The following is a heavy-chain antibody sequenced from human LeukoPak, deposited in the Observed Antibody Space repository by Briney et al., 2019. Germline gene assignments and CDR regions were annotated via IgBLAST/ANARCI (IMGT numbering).Heavy chain of an antibody. J-gene: IGHJ4*02. V-gene: IGHV3-23*01. D-gene: IGHD6-19*01. CDR2: ISGSGGST. CDR1: GFTFSSYV. CDR3: ARALSKSQWLVPEFDY. Sequence: GGSLRLSCAASGFTFSSYVMSWVRQAPGKGLEWVSGISGSGGSTYYGDSVKGRFAISRDNSKNMIYLQMNSLTAEDTAVYYCARALSKSQWLVPEFDYWGQGTLVTVSS.